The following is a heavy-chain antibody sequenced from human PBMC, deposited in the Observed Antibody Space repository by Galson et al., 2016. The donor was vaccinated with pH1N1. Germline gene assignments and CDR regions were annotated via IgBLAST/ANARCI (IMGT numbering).Heavy chain of an antibody. Sequence: SVKVSCKVSEGTFTSSTITWVRHAPGQGLEWAGDIIPIFGTTTYALKFQGRVTLTADGSLHTAFMELSGLTSQDTAVYYCARTPTSVVTVYSPFDVWGQGTTVTVSS. D-gene: IGHD4-23*01. J-gene: IGHJ6*02. CDR3: ARTPTSVVTVYSPFDV. V-gene: IGHV1-69*13. CDR1: EGTFTSST. CDR2: IIPIFGTT.